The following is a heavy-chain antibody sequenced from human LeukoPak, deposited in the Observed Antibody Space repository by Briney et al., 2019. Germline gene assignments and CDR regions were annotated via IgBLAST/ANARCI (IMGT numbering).Heavy chain of an antibody. D-gene: IGHD2-2*01. Sequence: GGSLRLSCAASGFTFSSYAMNWVRQAPGKGLDYVSAISSSGGSTSYANSVKGRFIISRDNSKNTLYLQMGSLRPDDMAVYYCARGYCSSTSCYVSDYWGQGTLVTVSS. CDR1: GFTFSSYA. J-gene: IGHJ4*02. V-gene: IGHV3-64*01. CDR2: ISSSGGST. CDR3: ARGYCSSTSCYVSDY.